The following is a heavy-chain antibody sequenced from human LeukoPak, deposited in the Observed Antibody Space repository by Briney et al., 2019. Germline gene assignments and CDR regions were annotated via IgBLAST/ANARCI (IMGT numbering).Heavy chain of an antibody. CDR2: INPNSGGT. CDR1: GYTFTVYY. Sequence: ASVKLSCKASGYTFTVYYMHWVRQAPGQGLEWMRWINPNSGGTNYAQKFQGRVTMTMDTSISTAYMELSRLRSDDTAVYYCAREVHSYGYVHAFDIWDQGTMVTVSS. CDR3: AREVHSYGYVHAFDI. D-gene: IGHD5-18*01. V-gene: IGHV1-2*02. J-gene: IGHJ3*02.